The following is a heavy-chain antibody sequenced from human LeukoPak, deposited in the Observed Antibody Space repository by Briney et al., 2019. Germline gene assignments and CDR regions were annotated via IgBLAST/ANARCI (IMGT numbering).Heavy chain of an antibody. Sequence: GGSLRLSCAASGFTFDDYAMHWVRQAPGKGLECVSLISWDGDSTYYSDSVKGRFTISRDNAKNSLYLQMKSLRAEDTAVYYRARGKTSQNIVTRKTYNWFDPWGQGTLVTVSS. CDR2: ISWDGDST. CDR1: GFTFDDYA. D-gene: IGHD2/OR15-2a*01. J-gene: IGHJ5*02. V-gene: IGHV3-43D*03. CDR3: ARGKTSQNIVTRKTYNWFDP.